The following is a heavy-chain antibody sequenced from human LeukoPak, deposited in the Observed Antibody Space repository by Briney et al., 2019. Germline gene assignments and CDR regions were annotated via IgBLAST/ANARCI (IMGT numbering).Heavy chain of an antibody. J-gene: IGHJ3*02. Sequence: GGSLRLSCAASGFTFSSYWMHWVRQAPGKGLVWVSRISTDGSSTNSADSVKGRLTISRDNAKNTLYLQMNSLRAEDTAVYYCVREYSSSSGCAFDIWGQGTMVTVSP. CDR1: GFTFSSYW. V-gene: IGHV3-74*01. D-gene: IGHD6-6*01. CDR3: VREYSSSSGCAFDI. CDR2: ISTDGSST.